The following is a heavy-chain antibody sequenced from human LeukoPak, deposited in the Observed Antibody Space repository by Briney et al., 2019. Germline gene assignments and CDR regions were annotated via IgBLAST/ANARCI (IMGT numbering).Heavy chain of an antibody. D-gene: IGHD6-19*01. J-gene: IGHJ4*02. CDR2: ISRSAATV. CDR3: ARKDSGWHLY. CDR1: GFTFSSYE. V-gene: IGHV3-48*03. Sequence: PGGSLRLSCAASGFTFSSYEMIWVRQAPGKGLEWISYISRSAATVYYADSVKGRFTISRDNAKNSLYLQMNSLRAEDTAVYYCARKDSGWHLYWGQGTLVTVSS.